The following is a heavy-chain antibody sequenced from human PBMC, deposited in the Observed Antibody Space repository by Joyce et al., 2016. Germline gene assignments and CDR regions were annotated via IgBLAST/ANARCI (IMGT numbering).Heavy chain of an antibody. CDR1: GFSFTSYG. J-gene: IGHJ4*02. CDR3: VRRSSFSRTSYDDY. V-gene: IGHV3-23*01. CDR2: ISAYGGTS. D-gene: IGHD2-2*01. Sequence: EVQLLESGGNLAQRGGSLRLSCAASGFSFTSYGMNWSRQAPGAGLEWVSGISAYGGTSYYADSVKGRFTISRDNSKNTLYLQMNNLRAEDTALYHCVRRSSFSRTSYDDYWGQGTLVTVSS.